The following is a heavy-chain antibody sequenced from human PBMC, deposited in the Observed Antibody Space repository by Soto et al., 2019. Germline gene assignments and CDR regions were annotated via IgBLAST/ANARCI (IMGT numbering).Heavy chain of an antibody. D-gene: IGHD5-18*01. V-gene: IGHV4-59*01. CDR3: ARDHPHSYGIYYFDY. CDR2: IYSSGST. J-gene: IGHJ4*02. Sequence: QVQLQESGPGLVKPSETLSLTCTVSGGSITNYYWSWIRQPPGKGLEWIGYIYSSGSTNYNPSLKSRVTISADTSKNQVSLKLTSVTAADTAVYHCARDHPHSYGIYYFDYWGQGTLVTVSS. CDR1: GGSITNYY.